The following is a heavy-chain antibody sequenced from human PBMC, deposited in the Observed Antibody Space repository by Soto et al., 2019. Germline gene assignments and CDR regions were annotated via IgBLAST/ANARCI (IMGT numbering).Heavy chain of an antibody. CDR3: NLDSSGSYDVFDI. CDR1: GGTFSSYA. Sequence: QVQLVQSGAEVKKPESSVKVSCKASGGTFSSYAISWVRQAPGQGLEWMGGIIPMSGTVKYAQKFQGRVTITADESTTTAYMELSSLRYEDTAVYYCNLDSSGSYDVFDIWGQGTVVTFSS. J-gene: IGHJ3*02. D-gene: IGHD3-22*01. V-gene: IGHV1-69*01. CDR2: IIPMSGTV.